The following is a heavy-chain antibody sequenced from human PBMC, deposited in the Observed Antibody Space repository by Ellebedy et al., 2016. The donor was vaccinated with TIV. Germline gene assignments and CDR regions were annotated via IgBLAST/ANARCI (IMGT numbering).Heavy chain of an antibody. D-gene: IGHD4-11*01. CDR1: GGTFSSYA. CDR3: AILPSHSLEDYRDYYFAYSIMDV. J-gene: IGHJ6*02. V-gene: IGHV1-69*04. Sequence: AASVKVSCKASGGTFSSYAISWVRQAPGQGLEWMGRIIPILNITDYAQKFQGRVTIVADKSTSTAYIELRRLTSEDRAVYYCAILPSHSLEDYRDYYFAYSIMDVWGQGTTVTVSS. CDR2: IIPILNIT.